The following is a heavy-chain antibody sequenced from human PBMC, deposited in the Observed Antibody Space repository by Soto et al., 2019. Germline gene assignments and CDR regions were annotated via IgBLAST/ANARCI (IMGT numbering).Heavy chain of an antibody. CDR2: ISYDGSNK. D-gene: IGHD4-17*01. J-gene: IGHJ4*02. Sequence: QVQLVEYGGGVVQPGRSLRLSCAASGFTFSSYAMHWVRQAPGKGLEWVAVISYDGSNKYYADFVKGRFTISRDNSKNTLYLQMNSLRAEDTAVYYCASSTVTTEIDYWGQGTLVTVSS. V-gene: IGHV3-30-3*01. CDR1: GFTFSSYA. CDR3: ASSTVTTEIDY.